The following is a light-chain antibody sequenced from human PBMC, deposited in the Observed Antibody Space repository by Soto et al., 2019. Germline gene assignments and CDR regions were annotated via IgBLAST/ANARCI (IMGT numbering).Light chain of an antibody. V-gene: IGLV2-14*01. Sequence: QSALTQPASVSGSPGQSITISCPGTSSDVGGFNYVSWYQQHPGKAPKLLISEVSDRPSGVSHRFSGSKSGNTASLTISGLQAEDEAEYFCISYTIRSSFYVFGTGTKVTVL. CDR1: SSDVGGFNY. CDR2: EVS. CDR3: ISYTIRSSFYV. J-gene: IGLJ1*01.